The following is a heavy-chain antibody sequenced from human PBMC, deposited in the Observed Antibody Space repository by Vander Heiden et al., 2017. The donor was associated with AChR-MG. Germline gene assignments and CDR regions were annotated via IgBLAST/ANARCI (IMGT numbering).Heavy chain of an antibody. D-gene: IGHD1-26*01. CDR1: GFTLSGYG. Sequence: EVQPVESGGGLVKPGGPLRLSCAASGFTLSGYGMNGVRQAPGRGVGWVSSISSSSSYIHYADSVKGRSTVSRDNAKNSLYLQMNSLRAEDTAVYYCAGGVGGSYYAFSDYWGQGTLVTVSS. CDR3: AGGVGGSYYAFSDY. V-gene: IGHV3-21*01. J-gene: IGHJ4*02. CDR2: ISSSSSYI.